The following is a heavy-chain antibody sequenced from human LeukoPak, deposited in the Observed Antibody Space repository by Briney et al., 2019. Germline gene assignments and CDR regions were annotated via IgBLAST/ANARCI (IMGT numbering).Heavy chain of an antibody. CDR1: GGSISSGGYY. V-gene: IGHV4-30-2*01. J-gene: IGHJ3*02. CDR2: IYHSGST. Sequence: SETLSLTCTVSGGSISSGGYYWSWIRQPPGKGLEWIGYIYHSGSTYYNPSLKSRATISVDMSKNQFSLKLSSVTAADTAVYYCARDFSAAFDIWGQGTMVTVSS. CDR3: ARDFSAAFDI. D-gene: IGHD2/OR15-2a*01.